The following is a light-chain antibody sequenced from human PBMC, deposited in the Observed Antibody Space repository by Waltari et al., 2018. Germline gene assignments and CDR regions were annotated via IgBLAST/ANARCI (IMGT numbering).Light chain of an antibody. CDR1: SGDVGGYKY. V-gene: IGLV2-14*03. CDR3: SSYTSSSTLA. CDR2: DVS. J-gene: IGLJ2*01. Sequence: QSALTQPASVSGSPGQSITISCTGTSGDVGGYKYVSWYKQHPGKAPKLMIYDVSNRPSWVSDRFSGSKSANTASLTISGIQAENEADYYCSSYTSSSTLAFGGGTKLTVL.